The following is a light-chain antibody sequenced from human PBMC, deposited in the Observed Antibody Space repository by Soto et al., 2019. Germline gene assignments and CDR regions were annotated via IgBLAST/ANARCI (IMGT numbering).Light chain of an antibody. CDR1: QSVDSTY. J-gene: IGKJ5*01. CDR2: ATS. V-gene: IGKV3-20*01. CDR3: QQYEKWPPSIT. Sequence: EAVLTQSPGTLSLYPGERATLSFRASQSVDSTYLAWYQQKPDQSPRLLIYATSTRAAGIPDRFSGGGSGTEFTLTISSLQSEDFAVYYCQQYEKWPPSITFGQGTRLEV.